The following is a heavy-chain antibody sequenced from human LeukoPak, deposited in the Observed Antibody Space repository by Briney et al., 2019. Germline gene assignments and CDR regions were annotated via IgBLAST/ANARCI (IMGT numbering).Heavy chain of an antibody. CDR3: AKEAGLRFDY. CDR2: IRYDGSNK. CDR1: GFTFSDYE. V-gene: IGHV3-30*02. Sequence: GGSLRLSCAASGFTFSDYEMNWVRQAPGKGLEWVAFIRYDGSNKYYADSVKGRFTISRDNSKNTLYLQMNSLRAEDTAVYYCAKEAGLRFDYWGQGTLVTVSS. J-gene: IGHJ4*02.